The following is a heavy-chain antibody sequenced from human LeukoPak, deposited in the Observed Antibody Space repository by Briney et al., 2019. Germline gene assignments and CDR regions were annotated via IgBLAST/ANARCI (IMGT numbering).Heavy chain of an antibody. Sequence: SETLSLTCTVSGGSVSSGSYYWSWIRQPPGKGLEWIGYIYYSGSTNYNPSLKSRVTISVDTSKNQFSLKLSSVTAADTAVYYCTRALYASSPTPDYWGQGTLVTVSS. V-gene: IGHV4-61*01. CDR3: TRALYASSPTPDY. J-gene: IGHJ4*02. CDR1: GGSVSSGSYY. D-gene: IGHD2-8*01. CDR2: IYYSGST.